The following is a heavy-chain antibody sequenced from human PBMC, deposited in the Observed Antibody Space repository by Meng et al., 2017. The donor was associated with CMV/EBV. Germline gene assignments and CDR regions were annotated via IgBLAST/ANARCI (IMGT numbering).Heavy chain of an antibody. CDR3: GSFKQQVGGIYWHLDL. V-gene: IGHV3-66*02. CDR2: ILGGGNT. Sequence: GESLKISCAASGFSVSRNDMSWVRQAPGKGPEWVSIILGGGNTYYADSVKGRFTISRDNSRNTLYLQMNSLRTEDTALYYCGSFKQQVGGIYWHLDLWGRGTLVTVSS. D-gene: IGHD1/OR15-1a*01. CDR1: GFSVSRND. J-gene: IGHJ2*01.